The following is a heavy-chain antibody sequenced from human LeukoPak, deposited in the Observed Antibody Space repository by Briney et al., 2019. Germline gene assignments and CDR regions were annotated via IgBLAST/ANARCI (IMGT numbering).Heavy chain of an antibody. CDR2: IYTSGST. CDR3: ARRDAAGTGWFDP. D-gene: IGHD6-13*01. J-gene: IGHJ5*02. CDR1: GGSISSYY. Sequence: PSETLSLTCTVSGGSISSYYWSWIRQPPGKGLEWIGYIYTSGSTNYNPSLKSRVTISVDTSKNQFSLKLSSVTAADTAVYYCARRDAAGTGWFDPWGQGTLVTVSS. V-gene: IGHV4-4*09.